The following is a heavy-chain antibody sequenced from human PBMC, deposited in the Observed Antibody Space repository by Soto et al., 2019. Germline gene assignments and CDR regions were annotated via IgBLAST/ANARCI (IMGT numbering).Heavy chain of an antibody. Sequence: QVQLVESGGGVVQPGRSLGLSCAASGFTFSSYGMHWVRQAPGKGLEWVAVISYDGSNKYYADSVKGRFTISRDNSKNTLYLQMNSLRAEDTAVYYCAKAVSAYGGANWFDPWGQGTLVTVSS. CDR3: AKAVSAYGGANWFDP. V-gene: IGHV3-30*18. CDR2: ISYDGSNK. J-gene: IGHJ5*02. CDR1: GFTFSSYG. D-gene: IGHD4-17*01.